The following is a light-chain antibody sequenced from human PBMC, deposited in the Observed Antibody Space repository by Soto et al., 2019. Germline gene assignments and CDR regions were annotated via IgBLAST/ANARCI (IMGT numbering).Light chain of an antibody. CDR3: QKYNSAPQA. V-gene: IGKV1-27*01. Sequence: DIQMTQSPSSLSASVGYRVTITCLASQGISNYLACYQQKPGKVPKLLIYAASTLQSGVPSRFSGSGSGTDFTLTISSLQPEDVATYYCQKYNSAPQAFGQGTKVDI. J-gene: IGKJ1*01. CDR2: AAS. CDR1: QGISNY.